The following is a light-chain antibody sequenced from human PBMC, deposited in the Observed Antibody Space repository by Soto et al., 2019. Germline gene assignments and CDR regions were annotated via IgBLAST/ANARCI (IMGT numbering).Light chain of an antibody. V-gene: IGLV2-23*01. CDR3: CSYAGSSTDV. CDR1: SSDVGSYNL. Sequence: QSALTHPASVSGSPGQSITISCTGTSSDVGSYNLVSWYQQHPGKAPKLMIYEGSKRPSGVSNRFSGSKSGYTASLTISGLQAEDEADYYCCSYAGSSTDVFGTGTKLTVL. J-gene: IGLJ1*01. CDR2: EGS.